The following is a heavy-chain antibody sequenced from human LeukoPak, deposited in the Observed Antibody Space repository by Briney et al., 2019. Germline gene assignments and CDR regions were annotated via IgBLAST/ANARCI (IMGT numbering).Heavy chain of an antibody. CDR2: IYTSGST. CDR3: AREAQYHWNLTVFDY. J-gene: IGHJ4*02. V-gene: IGHV4-4*07. Sequence: SETLSLTCTVSGGSISSYYWSWIRQPAGKGLEWIGRIYTSGSTNYNPSLKSRVTMSVDTSKNQFSLKLSSVTAADTAVYYCAREAQYHWNLTVFDYWGQGTLVTVSS. D-gene: IGHD1-20*01. CDR1: GGSISSYY.